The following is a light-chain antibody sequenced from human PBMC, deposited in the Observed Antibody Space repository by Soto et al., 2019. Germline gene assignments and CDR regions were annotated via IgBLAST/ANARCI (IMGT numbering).Light chain of an antibody. CDR1: QSVSSK. CDR2: GAS. CDR3: QEYNTWPWT. J-gene: IGKJ1*01. V-gene: IGKV3-15*01. Sequence: EMVMTQSPATLSVSPGERATLSCRASQSVSSKLAWYQQKLGQAPRVLIYGASTRATGIPDRFSGSGSGTEFILTISSLQSEDFAVYYCQEYNTWPWTFGQGTKVDIK.